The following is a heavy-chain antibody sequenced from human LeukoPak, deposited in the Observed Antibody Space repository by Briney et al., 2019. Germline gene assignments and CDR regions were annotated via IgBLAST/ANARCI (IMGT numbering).Heavy chain of an antibody. J-gene: IGHJ4*02. CDR2: VYSSGST. Sequence: SETLSLTCTVSGGSISSYFWTWIRQPAGKGLEWVGRVYSSGSTNYNPSLKSRVTMSVDTSKNQFSLTMNSVTAADTAMYYCAKGVASLEHWGQGTLVTVSS. CDR3: AKGVASLEH. V-gene: IGHV4-4*07. D-gene: IGHD3-10*01. CDR1: GGSISSYF.